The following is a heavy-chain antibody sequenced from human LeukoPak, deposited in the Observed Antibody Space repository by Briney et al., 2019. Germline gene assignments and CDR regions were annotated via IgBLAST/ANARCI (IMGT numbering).Heavy chain of an antibody. V-gene: IGHV3-33*01. D-gene: IGHD2/OR15-2a*01. CDR3: VRDISTSGNKYFDY. Sequence: GMSLRLSCAASGLTFSTYGFHWIRQAPGKGLEWVSLIWNDGKKAEYADSVKGRFTIFRDNSKNTVYLQMNSLRAEDTAVYYCVRDISTSGNKYFDYWGQGTLATVSS. J-gene: IGHJ4*02. CDR1: GLTFSTYG. CDR2: IWNDGKKA.